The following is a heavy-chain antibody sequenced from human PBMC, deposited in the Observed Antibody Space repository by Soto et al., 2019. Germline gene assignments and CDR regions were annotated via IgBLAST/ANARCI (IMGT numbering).Heavy chain of an antibody. CDR2: IIPIFGTA. Sequence: VAPVKVSCKASGGTFSSYAISWVRQAPGQGLEWMGGIIPIFGTANYAQKFQGRVTITADESTSTAYMGLSSLRSEDTAVYYCARSPGGDRTYTPYYYYYYGMDVWGQGTTVTVSS. CDR3: ARSPGGDRTYTPYYYYYYGMDV. J-gene: IGHJ6*02. D-gene: IGHD2-21*02. CDR1: GGTFSSYA. V-gene: IGHV1-69*13.